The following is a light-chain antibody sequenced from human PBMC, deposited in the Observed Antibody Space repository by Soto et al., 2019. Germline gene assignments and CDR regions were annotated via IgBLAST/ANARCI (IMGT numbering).Light chain of an antibody. CDR2: DVS. V-gene: IGLV2-14*01. Sequence: QSALTQPASVSGSPGQSITISCTGTSSDVGGYKYVSWYQQHPGKAPKLMIYDVSNRPSGVSNRFSGSKSGNTASLTISGLQAEDEADYSCSSYTSNTTVIFGGGTKVTVL. J-gene: IGLJ2*01. CDR3: SSYTSNTTVI. CDR1: SSDVGGYKY.